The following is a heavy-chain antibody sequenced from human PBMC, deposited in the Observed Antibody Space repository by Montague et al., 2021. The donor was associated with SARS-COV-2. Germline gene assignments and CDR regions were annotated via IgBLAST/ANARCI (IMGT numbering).Heavy chain of an antibody. CDR2: IKEDGTEK. V-gene: IGHV3-7*01. Sequence: SLRLSCAASGSTFSTYWMSWVRQVPGKGLEWVANIKEDGTEKYYVDSVKGRFTISRDNAKSSLFLHMNSLRADDTAVYYCAKDKWGGLDYWGQGTLVTVSS. CDR1: GSTFSTYW. D-gene: IGHD7-27*01. CDR3: AKDKWGGLDY. J-gene: IGHJ4*02.